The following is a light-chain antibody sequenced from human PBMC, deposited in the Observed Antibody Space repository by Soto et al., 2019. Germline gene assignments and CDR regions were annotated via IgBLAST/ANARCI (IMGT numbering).Light chain of an antibody. V-gene: IGKV4-1*01. CDR2: WAS. J-gene: IGKJ1*01. CDR1: QSVLYSSNNKNY. Sequence: DIVMTQSPDSLAVSLGERATINCKSSQSVLYSSNNKNYLAWYQQKPGQPPKLLIYWASTRESGVPDRFSGSGSGTDVTLTISSLQADDVAVYYCQQYYSTPQTFGQGTKVEI. CDR3: QQYYSTPQT.